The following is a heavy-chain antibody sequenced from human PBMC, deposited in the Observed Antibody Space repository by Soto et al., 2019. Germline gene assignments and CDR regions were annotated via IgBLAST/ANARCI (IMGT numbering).Heavy chain of an antibody. CDR1: GFTFSSYG. V-gene: IGHV3-33*01. Sequence: QVQLVESGGGVVQPGRSLRLSCAASGFTFSSYGMHWVRQAPGKGLEWVAVIWYDGSNKYYADSVKGRFTISRDNSKNTLYLQMNSLRAEDTAVYYCARDGWVRSSSWFSYYYYGMDVWGQGTTVTVSS. J-gene: IGHJ6*02. CDR3: ARDGWVRSSSWFSYYYYGMDV. D-gene: IGHD6-13*01. CDR2: IWYDGSNK.